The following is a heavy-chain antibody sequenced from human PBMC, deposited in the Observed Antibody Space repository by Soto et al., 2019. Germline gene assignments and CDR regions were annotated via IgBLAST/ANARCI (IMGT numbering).Heavy chain of an antibody. CDR2: KSYSGDT. Sequence: QVHLQESGPGLVRPSQTLSLTCTVSGSPVSSDDYYWSWIRQSPERGLGWIGYKSYSGDTYYNPSFKRRVSSAIDSTKSQLSLAVGSGTAAGAAVYYGARATGRFWGQGILVSVSS. CDR3: ARATGRF. CDR1: GSPVSSDDYY. J-gene: IGHJ4*02. V-gene: IGHV4-30-4*01.